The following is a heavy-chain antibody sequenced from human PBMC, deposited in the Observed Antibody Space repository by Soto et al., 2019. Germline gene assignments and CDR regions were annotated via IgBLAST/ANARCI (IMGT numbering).Heavy chain of an antibody. CDR3: ARGHSTDCTHGVCSFFDNHEMDV. CDR1: GYSFTDYH. V-gene: IGHV1-2*04. CDR2: INPKSGGT. D-gene: IGHD2-8*01. J-gene: IGHJ6*02. Sequence: QVQLVQSGAEVKKPGASVRVSCKASGYSFTDYHIHWVRQAPGQGLEWLGRINPKSGGTSTAQKFQGWGTMTRDRSISTVYMELTRLRSDDTAVYFCARGHSTDCTHGVCSFFDNHEMDVWGQGTKVTVSS.